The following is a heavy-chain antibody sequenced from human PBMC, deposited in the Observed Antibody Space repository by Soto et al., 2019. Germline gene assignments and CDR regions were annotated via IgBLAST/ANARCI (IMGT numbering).Heavy chain of an antibody. J-gene: IGHJ4*02. D-gene: IGHD3-22*01. CDR2: IKSKTDGGTT. V-gene: IGHV3-15*01. CDR3: TTDRSYDSSGYPIDY. CDR1: GFTFSNAW. Sequence: PGGSLRLSCAASGFTFSNAWMSWVRQAPGKGLEWVGRIKSKTDGGTTDYAAPVKGRFTISRDDSKNTLYLQMNSLKTEDTAVYYCTTDRSYDSSGYPIDYWGQGTLVTVSS.